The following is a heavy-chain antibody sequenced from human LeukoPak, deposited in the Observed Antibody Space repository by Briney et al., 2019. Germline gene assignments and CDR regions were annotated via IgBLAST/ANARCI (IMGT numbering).Heavy chain of an antibody. Sequence: GGSLRLSCTTSGFAFDDLAMSWVRQPAGKGLEWVGFIRRRAYGGAAEYAASVKGRFIISRDDSKGIAYLQMNSLKTEDTAVYYCSRNGLVDFDYWGQGSRVIVSP. CDR3: SRNGLVDFDY. CDR1: GFAFDDLA. V-gene: IGHV3-49*04. CDR2: IRRRAYGGAA. J-gene: IGHJ4*02.